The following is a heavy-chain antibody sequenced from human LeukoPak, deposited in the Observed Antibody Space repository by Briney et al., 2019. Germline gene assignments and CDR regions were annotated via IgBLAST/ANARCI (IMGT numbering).Heavy chain of an antibody. J-gene: IGHJ4*01. Sequence: ASVKVSCKASGYTFTGYYMHWVRQAPGRGLEWMGWINPNIGGTNYAQKFQGRVTMTRDTSTSTAYMELSRLRSHDTAVYNCASLSPQIVGATIVDGWGQGTLVTASS. D-gene: IGHD1-26*01. CDR3: ASLSPQIVGATIVDG. CDR2: INPNIGGT. CDR1: GYTFTGYY. V-gene: IGHV1-2*02.